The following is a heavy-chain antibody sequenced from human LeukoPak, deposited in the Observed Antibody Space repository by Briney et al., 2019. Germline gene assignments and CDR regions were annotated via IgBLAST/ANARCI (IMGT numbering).Heavy chain of an antibody. Sequence: PSETLSLTCAVYGGSFSGYYWSWIRQPPGKGLEWIGEINHSGSTNYNPSLKSRVTISVDKSKNQFSLKLSSVTAADTAVYYCARSRNRMIVWRRWFDPWGQGTLVTVSS. CDR2: INHSGST. CDR3: ARSRNRMIVWRRWFDP. J-gene: IGHJ5*02. V-gene: IGHV4-34*01. D-gene: IGHD3-22*01. CDR1: GGSFSGYY.